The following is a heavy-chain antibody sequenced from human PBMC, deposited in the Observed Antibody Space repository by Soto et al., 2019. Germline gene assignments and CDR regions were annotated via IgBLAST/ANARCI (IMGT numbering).Heavy chain of an antibody. J-gene: IGHJ4*02. CDR2: ISSSSSYI. D-gene: IGHD3-22*01. CDR1: GFTFSSYS. Sequence: KPGGSLRLSCAASGFTFSSYSMNWVRQAPGKGLEWVSSISSSSSYIYYADSVKGRFTISRDNAKNSLYLQMNSLRAEDTAVYYCARGGYYDSSGYYPFDYWGQGTLVTVSS. V-gene: IGHV3-21*01. CDR3: ARGGYYDSSGYYPFDY.